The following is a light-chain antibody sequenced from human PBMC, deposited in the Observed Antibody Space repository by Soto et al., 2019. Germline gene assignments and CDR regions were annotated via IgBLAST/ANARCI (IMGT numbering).Light chain of an antibody. Sequence: IQMTQSPSALSASVGDRVTITFRASQSISRWLAWYQQKPGKAPKALIYDASTLRSGVPSRFSGGGSGTEFTLTISSLQPDDFATYYCQQYNTFSTFGQGTRLEIK. CDR3: QQYNTFST. V-gene: IGKV1-5*01. CDR2: DAS. CDR1: QSISRW. J-gene: IGKJ5*01.